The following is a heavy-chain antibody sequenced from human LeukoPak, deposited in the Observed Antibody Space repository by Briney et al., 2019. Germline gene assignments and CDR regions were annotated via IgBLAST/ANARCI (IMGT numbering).Heavy chain of an antibody. CDR1: GFTFSSYE. CDR2: ISSSGSTI. V-gene: IGHV3-48*03. CDR3: ARDRYDYVWGSYRRPFHFDY. Sequence: GGSLRLSCAASGFTFSSYEMNWVRQAPGKGLEWVSYISSSGSTIYYADSVKGRFTISRDNAKNSLYLQVNSLRAEDTAVYYCARDRYDYVWGSYRRPFHFDYWGQGTLVTVSS. D-gene: IGHD3-16*02. J-gene: IGHJ4*02.